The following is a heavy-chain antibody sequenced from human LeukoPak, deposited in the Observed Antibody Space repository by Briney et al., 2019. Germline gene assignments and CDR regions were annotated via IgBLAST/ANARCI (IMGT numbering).Heavy chain of an antibody. CDR3: ARDGVVMGNWFDP. CDR1: GGSTSSSSYY. D-gene: IGHD3-16*01. J-gene: IGHJ5*02. CDR2: IYYSGST. V-gene: IGHV4-39*07. Sequence: SETLSLTCTVSGGSTSSSSYYWGWIRQPPGKGLEWIGSIYYSGSTYYNPSLKSRVTISVDTSKNQFSLKLSSVTAADTAVYYCARDGVVMGNWFDPWGQGTLVTVSS.